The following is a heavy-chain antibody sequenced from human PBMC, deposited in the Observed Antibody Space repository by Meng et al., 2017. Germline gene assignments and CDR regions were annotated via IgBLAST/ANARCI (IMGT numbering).Heavy chain of an antibody. Sequence: GESLKISCAASGFTFSSYGMHWVRQAPGKGLEWVAVIWYDGSNKYYADSVKGRFTISRDNSKNTLYLQMNSLRAEDTAVYYCARDYHYYDSSGFIDYWGQGTRVTGAS. J-gene: IGHJ4*02. CDR1: GFTFSSYG. CDR2: IWYDGSNK. CDR3: ARDYHYYDSSGFIDY. V-gene: IGHV3-33*01. D-gene: IGHD3-22*01.